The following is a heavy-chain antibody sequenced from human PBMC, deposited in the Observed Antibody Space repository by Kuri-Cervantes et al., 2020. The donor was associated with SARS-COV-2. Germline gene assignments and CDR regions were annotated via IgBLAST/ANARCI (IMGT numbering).Heavy chain of an antibody. V-gene: IGHV4-34*01. CDR1: GGSFSGYY. Sequence: GSLRLSCTVSGGSFSGYYWNWIRQSPGKGLEWIGEVNHRGSTNYNPSLKSRVTISVDTSSKQFSLHLGSVTAADTAVYYCARAYGFLRYIYYMDVWGRGTTVTVSS. D-gene: IGHD4-17*01. CDR2: VNHRGST. J-gene: IGHJ6*03. CDR3: ARAYGFLRYIYYMDV.